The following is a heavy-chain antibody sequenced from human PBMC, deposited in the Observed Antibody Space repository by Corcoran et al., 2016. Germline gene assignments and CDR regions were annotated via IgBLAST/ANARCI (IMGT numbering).Heavy chain of an antibody. CDR2: NYTSGST. D-gene: IGHD3-16*02. J-gene: IGHJ6*02. Sequence: QVQLQESGPGLVKPSETLSLTCTVSGGSISSYYWSWIRQPAGKGLEWIGRNYTSGSTHYNPPLKSRVTMSVDTSKNQFSLKLSSVTAADTAVYYCARGGYTDVGYWYYYGMDVWGQGTTVTVSS. CDR1: GGSISSYY. CDR3: ARGGYTDVGYWYYYGMDV. V-gene: IGHV4-4*07.